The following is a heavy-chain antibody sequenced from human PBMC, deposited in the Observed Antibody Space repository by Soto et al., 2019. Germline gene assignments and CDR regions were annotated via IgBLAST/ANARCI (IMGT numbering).Heavy chain of an antibody. V-gene: IGHV4-31*03. J-gene: IGHJ4*02. CDR1: GGSISSDGYF. D-gene: IGHD7-27*01. Sequence: QVQLQESGPGLVKPSQTLSLTCTVSGGSISSDGYFWSWIRQHPGKGLEWIGYIHHSGNTYYNPSLKSRITISIDTSKSQFSLNLTSVTAADTAVYYCARDASQTGVPLDYWGQGTLVTVSS. CDR2: IHHSGNT. CDR3: ARDASQTGVPLDY.